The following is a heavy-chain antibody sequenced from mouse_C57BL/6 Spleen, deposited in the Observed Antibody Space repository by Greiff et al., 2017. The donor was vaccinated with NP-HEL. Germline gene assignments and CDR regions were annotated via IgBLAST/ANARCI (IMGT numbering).Heavy chain of an antibody. CDR2: ISSGGSYT. Sequence: EVKLVESGGDLVKPGGSLKLSCAASGFTFSSYGMSWVRQTPDKRLEWVATISSGGSYTYYPDSVKGRFTISRDNAKNTLYLQMSSLKSEDTAMYYCARHKPFAYWGQGTLVTVSA. V-gene: IGHV5-6*01. CDR1: GFTFSSYG. J-gene: IGHJ3*01. CDR3: ARHKPFAY.